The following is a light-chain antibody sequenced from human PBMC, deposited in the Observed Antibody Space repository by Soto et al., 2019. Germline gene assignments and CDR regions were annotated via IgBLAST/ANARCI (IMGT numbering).Light chain of an antibody. CDR3: QQTYSTPLT. V-gene: IGKV1-39*01. CDR2: AAS. CDR1: QSIYTY. J-gene: IGKJ4*01. Sequence: DIQMTQSPSSLSASVGDRVTITCRATQSIYTYLSWYQQKPGKAPKLLISAASSLESGVPSRFSGSGSGTDFSLTISSLQPEDFATYYCQQTYSTPLTVGGGTKVDIK.